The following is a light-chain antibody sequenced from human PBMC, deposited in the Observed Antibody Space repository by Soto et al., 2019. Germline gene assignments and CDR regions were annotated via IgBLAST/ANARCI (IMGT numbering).Light chain of an antibody. CDR3: QQRARWPLT. CDR2: AAS. CDR1: QSVVSG. Sequence: ETVLTQSPATLSLSPGETATLSCRASQSVVSGLAWYQQRPGQPPRLLLYAASTRAPGIPARFSGSGSGTDFTLTISGLEPEDFAVFYCQQRARWPLTFGGGTKVEIK. J-gene: IGKJ4*01. V-gene: IGKV3-11*01.